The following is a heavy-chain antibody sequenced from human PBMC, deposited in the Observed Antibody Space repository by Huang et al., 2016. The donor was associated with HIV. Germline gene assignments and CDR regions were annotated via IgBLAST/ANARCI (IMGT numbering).Heavy chain of an antibody. CDR3: ATKTAGMDI. J-gene: IGHJ6*02. Sequence: VESGGRSVQPGGSIKLSCVGSTFTFGAYWMSWVRQPQGKGFEWVAKIKQDESEKYYVDSVKGRFNISRDNARKVLFLERDDLRVEDTAIYFCATKTAGMDIWGQGTTVTVSS. V-gene: IGHV3-7*01. D-gene: IGHD1-7*01. CDR1: TFTFGAYW. CDR2: IKQDESEK.